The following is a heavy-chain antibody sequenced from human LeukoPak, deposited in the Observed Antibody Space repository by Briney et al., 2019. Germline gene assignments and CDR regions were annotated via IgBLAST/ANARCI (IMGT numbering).Heavy chain of an antibody. J-gene: IGHJ4*02. Sequence: SETLSLTCAVYGGSFSGYYWSWIRQPPGKGLEWIGEINHSGSTNYNPSLKSRVTISVDTSKNQFSLKLSSVTAADTAVYYCARRRGSGSYYGIDYWGQRTLVTVSS. V-gene: IGHV4-34*01. CDR2: INHSGST. D-gene: IGHD3-10*01. CDR1: GGSFSGYY. CDR3: ARRRGSGSYYGIDY.